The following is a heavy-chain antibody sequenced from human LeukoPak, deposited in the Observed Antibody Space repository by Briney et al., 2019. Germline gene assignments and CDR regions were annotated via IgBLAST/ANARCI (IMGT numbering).Heavy chain of an antibody. CDR3: AKDLNTISPPG. CDR2: IGGTGTNT. J-gene: IGHJ4*02. CDR1: GFTFSSYA. V-gene: IGHV3-23*01. Sequence: GGSLRLSCATSGFTFSSYAMSWVRQAPGKGLEWVSTIGGTGTNTYYADSVKGRFTISRDNSKNTLYLQMNSLRAEDTAVYYCAKDLNTISPPGWGQGTLVTVSS. D-gene: IGHD2-2*01.